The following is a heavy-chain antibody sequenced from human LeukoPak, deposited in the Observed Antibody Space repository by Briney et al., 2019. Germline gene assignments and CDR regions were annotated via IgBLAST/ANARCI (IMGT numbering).Heavy chain of an antibody. Sequence: ASVKVSCKASGYTFTSYGMSWVRQAPGQVLEWMGWISAYNGNTNYAQKLQGRITMTTDTSTNTAYMALRSLRSDDTAVYYCVRSGYCYGGTCHSGAFDIWGQGTVVTVSS. V-gene: IGHV1-18*01. J-gene: IGHJ3*02. CDR1: GYTFTSYG. D-gene: IGHD2-15*01. CDR3: VRSGYCYGGTCHSGAFDI. CDR2: ISAYNGNT.